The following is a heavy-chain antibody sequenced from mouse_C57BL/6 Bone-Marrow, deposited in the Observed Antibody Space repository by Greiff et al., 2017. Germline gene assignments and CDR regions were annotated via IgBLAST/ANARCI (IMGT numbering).Heavy chain of an antibody. D-gene: IGHD3-2*01. CDR1: GYTFTSYY. CDR2: INPSKGGT. J-gene: IGHJ3*01. CDR3: TRDSSGFAWFAY. Sequence: QVQLQQSGAELVKPGASVKLSCKASGYTFTSYYMYWVKQRPGQGLEWIGEINPSKGGTTYNEKFKSKATLTVDKSSSTAYMQLSSLPSEDSAVYYCTRDSSGFAWFAYWGQGTLVTVSA. V-gene: IGHV1S81*02.